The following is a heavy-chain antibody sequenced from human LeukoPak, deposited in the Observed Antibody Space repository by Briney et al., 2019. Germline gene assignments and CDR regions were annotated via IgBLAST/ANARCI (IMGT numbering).Heavy chain of an antibody. CDR3: ARSRRLYYYDSSGYLGPAFDI. Sequence: PSETLSLTCTVSGGSISSYYWSWIRQPAGKGLEWIGRIYTSGSTNYNPSLKSRVTMSVDTSKNQLSLKLSSVTAADTAVYYCARSRRLYYYDSSGYLGPAFDIWGQGTMVTVSS. CDR1: GGSISSYY. CDR2: IYTSGST. J-gene: IGHJ3*02. D-gene: IGHD3-22*01. V-gene: IGHV4-4*07.